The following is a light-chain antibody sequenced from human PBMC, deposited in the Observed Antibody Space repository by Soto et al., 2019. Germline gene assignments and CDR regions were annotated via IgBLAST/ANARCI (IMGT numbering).Light chain of an antibody. J-gene: IGLJ2*01. V-gene: IGLV2-8*01. CDR1: SSDVGGYNY. CDR2: EVT. CDR3: ASYAGDSVV. Sequence: QSALTQPPSASGSPGQSVAISCTGTSSDVGGYNYVSWYQQHSGKAPKLIIYEVTRRPSGVPDRFSGSKSGSTASLSVSGLQAEDEPDYYCASYAGDSVVFGGGTKLTVL.